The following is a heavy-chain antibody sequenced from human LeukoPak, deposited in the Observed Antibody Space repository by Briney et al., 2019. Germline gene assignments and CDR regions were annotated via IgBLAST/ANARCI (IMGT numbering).Heavy chain of an antibody. Sequence: GASVKVSCKASGGTFNNFAISWVRQAPGQGLEWVGGIIPMSGTANYAQKFQGRVTITADESTSTAYMELSSLRSEDTAIYYCASPVKYYDTWSGYPPFDYWRQGTLVTVSS. J-gene: IGHJ4*02. D-gene: IGHD3-3*01. CDR3: ASPVKYYDTWSGYPPFDY. V-gene: IGHV1-69*13. CDR1: GGTFNNFA. CDR2: IIPMSGTA.